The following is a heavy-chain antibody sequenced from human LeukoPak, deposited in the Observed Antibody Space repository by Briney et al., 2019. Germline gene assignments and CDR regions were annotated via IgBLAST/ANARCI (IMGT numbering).Heavy chain of an antibody. CDR1: GDSISRSSYF. CDR3: ARDRGVSSSWGRFDY. V-gene: IGHV4-39*07. J-gene: IGHJ4*02. D-gene: IGHD6-13*01. Sequence: PSETLSLTCTVSGDSISRSSYFWAWIRQPPGKGLEWIRSVYSSGSTYYNPSLRSQITISVDTSKNQFSLKLSSVTAADTAVYYCARDRGVSSSWGRFDYWGQGTLVTVSS. CDR2: VYSSGST.